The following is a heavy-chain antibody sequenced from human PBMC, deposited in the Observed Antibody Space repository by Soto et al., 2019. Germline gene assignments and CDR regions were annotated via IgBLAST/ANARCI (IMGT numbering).Heavy chain of an antibody. CDR1: GGTFSSDA. D-gene: IGHD1-26*01. CDR3: AGDSGIYSGYAFDI. CDR2: IIPIFGTA. Sequence: SVKRSCKTAGGTFSSDAISWGRHAHGQGLEWMGGIIPIFGTANYAQKFQGRVTITADESTSTAYMELSSLRSEDTAVYYCAGDSGIYSGYAFDIWGQGTMVTVSS. V-gene: IGHV1-69*13. J-gene: IGHJ3*02.